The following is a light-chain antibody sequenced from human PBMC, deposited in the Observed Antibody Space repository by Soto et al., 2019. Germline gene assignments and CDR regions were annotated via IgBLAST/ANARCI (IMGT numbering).Light chain of an antibody. CDR3: QQYNSYST. V-gene: IGKV1-5*01. Sequence: DIQMTQSPSTLSAFVGDRVTITCRASQSISTWLAWYQQKPGKAPKLLIYDASSLESGVPSRFSGSGSGTEFTLTISSLQPEDFASYYWQQYNSYSTFGQGTKVDIK. CDR2: DAS. CDR1: QSISTW. J-gene: IGKJ1*01.